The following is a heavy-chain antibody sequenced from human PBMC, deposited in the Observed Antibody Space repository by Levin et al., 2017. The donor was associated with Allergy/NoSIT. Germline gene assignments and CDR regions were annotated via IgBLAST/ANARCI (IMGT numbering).Heavy chain of an antibody. J-gene: IGHJ3*02. CDR1: GFTFSSYA. CDR2: IHDSGRYT. CDR3: AKFTRREGVYDSSDSYDM. D-gene: IGHD3-22*01. Sequence: GGSLRLSCAASGFTFSSYAMSWVRQAPGKGLEWVSGIHDSGRYTYYADSVKGRFTISRDNSKNTLYLQMNSLGVEDTALYYCAKFTRREGVYDSSDSYDMWGQGTMVTVSS. V-gene: IGHV3-23*01.